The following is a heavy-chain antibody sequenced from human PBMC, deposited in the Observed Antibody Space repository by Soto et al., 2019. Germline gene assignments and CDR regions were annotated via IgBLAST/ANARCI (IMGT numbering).Heavy chain of an antibody. V-gene: IGHV4-59*01. D-gene: IGHD1-1*01. Sequence: SETLSLTCTVSGGSISSYYWSWIRQPPGKGLEWIGYIYYSGSTNYNPSLKSRVTISVDTSKNQFSLKLSSVTAADTAVYYCARDRTGFTWGQGTLVTVS. CDR2: IYYSGST. CDR1: GGSISSYY. J-gene: IGHJ5*02. CDR3: ARDRTGFT.